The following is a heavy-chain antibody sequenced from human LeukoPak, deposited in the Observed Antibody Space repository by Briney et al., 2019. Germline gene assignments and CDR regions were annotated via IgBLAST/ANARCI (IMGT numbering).Heavy chain of an antibody. J-gene: IGHJ4*02. V-gene: IGHV5-51*01. CDR2: IYPGDSDT. CDR3: ARLVRATVTTGYFDY. D-gene: IGHD4-17*01. Sequence: GESLQISCKGSGYSFTSYWIGWVRQMPGKGLEWMGIIYPGDSDTRYSPSFQGQVTISADKSISTAYLQWSSLKASDTAMYYCARLVRATVTTGYFDYWGQGTLVTVSS. CDR1: GYSFTSYW.